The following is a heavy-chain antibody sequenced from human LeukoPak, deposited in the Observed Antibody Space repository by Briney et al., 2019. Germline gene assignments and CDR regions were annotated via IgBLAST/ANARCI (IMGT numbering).Heavy chain of an antibody. CDR1: GFTFSSYA. D-gene: IGHD3-3*01. V-gene: IGHV3-30-3*01. J-gene: IGHJ4*02. Sequence: GGSLRLSCAASGFTFSSYAMHWVRQAPGKGLEWVAVISYDGSNKYNADSVKGRFTISRDNSKNTLYLQMNSLRAEDTAVYYCARDNTYYDFWSGYDYWGQGTLVTVSS. CDR2: ISYDGSNK. CDR3: ARDNTYYDFWSGYDY.